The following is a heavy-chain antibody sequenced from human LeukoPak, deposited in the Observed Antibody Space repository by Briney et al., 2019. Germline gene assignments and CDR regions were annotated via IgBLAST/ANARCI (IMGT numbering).Heavy chain of an antibody. CDR3: ARVRDRMKGYKFDY. CDR2: INPNSTTT. Sequence: ASVKVSCKASGYTFTSYDINWVRQAPGQGLEWMGWINPNSTTTHYAQKFQGRVTMTRDMSISTAYMELRRLRSDDTATYYCARVRDRMKGYKFDYWGQGTLVTVSS. CDR1: GYTFTSYD. J-gene: IGHJ4*02. D-gene: IGHD5-18*01. V-gene: IGHV1-2*02.